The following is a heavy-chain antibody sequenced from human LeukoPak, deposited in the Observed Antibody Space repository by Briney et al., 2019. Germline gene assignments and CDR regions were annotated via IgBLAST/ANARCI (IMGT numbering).Heavy chain of an antibody. D-gene: IGHD3-9*01. Sequence: SETLSLTCTVSGGSVSSGSYYWSWIRQPPGKGLEWIGYIYYSGSTNYNPSLKSRVTISVDTSKNQFSLKLSSVTAADTAVYYCARGGHDTLTGYYFFDYWGQGTLVTVSS. CDR3: ARGGHDTLTGYYFFDY. J-gene: IGHJ4*02. CDR1: GGSVSSGSYY. CDR2: IYYSGST. V-gene: IGHV4-61*01.